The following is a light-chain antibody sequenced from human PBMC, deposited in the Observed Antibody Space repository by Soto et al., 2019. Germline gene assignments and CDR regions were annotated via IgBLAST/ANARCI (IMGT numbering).Light chain of an antibody. CDR3: SSYTGPNTVL. Sequence: QSALTQPASVSGSPGQSITISCTGTSSDVGGYNYVSWYQQHPDKAPKLIIYDVDNRPSGVSSRFSGSRSGKTASLTIAGLQAEDEADYYCSSYTGPNTVLFGGGTKLTVL. V-gene: IGLV2-14*01. CDR2: DVD. CDR1: SSDVGGYNY. J-gene: IGLJ2*01.